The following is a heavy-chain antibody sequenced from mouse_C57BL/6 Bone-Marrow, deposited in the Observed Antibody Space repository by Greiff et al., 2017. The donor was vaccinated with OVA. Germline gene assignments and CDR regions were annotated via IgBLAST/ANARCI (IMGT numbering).Heavy chain of an antibody. CDR3: ARCGNGAWFAY. J-gene: IGHJ3*01. D-gene: IGHD2-1*01. Sequence: QVQLQQSGAELVMPGASVKLSCKASGYTFTSYWMHWVKQRPGQGLEWIGEIDPSDSYTNYNQKFKGKSTLTVDKSSSTAYMQLSSLTSEDSAVYYCARCGNGAWFAYWGQGTLVTVSA. CDR2: IDPSDSYT. V-gene: IGHV1-69*01. CDR1: GYTFTSYW.